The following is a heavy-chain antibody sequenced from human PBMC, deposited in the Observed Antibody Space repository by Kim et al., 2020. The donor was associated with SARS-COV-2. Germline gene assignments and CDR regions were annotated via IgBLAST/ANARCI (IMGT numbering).Heavy chain of an antibody. CDR1: GGSISSSSYY. V-gene: IGHV4-39*01. D-gene: IGHD5-12*01. CDR3: ARLLGPGYSGYDEP. Sequence: SETLSLTCTVSGGSISSSSYYWGWIRQPPGKGLEWIGSIYYSGSTYYNPSLKSRVTISVDTSKNQFSLKLSSVTAADTAVYYCARLLGPGYSGYDEPWGQGTLVTVSS. CDR2: IYYSGST. J-gene: IGHJ5*02.